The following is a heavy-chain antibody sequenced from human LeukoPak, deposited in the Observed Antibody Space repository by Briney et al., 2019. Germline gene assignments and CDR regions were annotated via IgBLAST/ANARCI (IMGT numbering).Heavy chain of an antibody. CDR1: GFTFSLYS. J-gene: IGHJ4*02. V-gene: IGHV3-21*01. Sequence: GGSLRLSCAASGFTFSLYSMNWVRQAPGKGLEWVSSISSAGTYIDYADSVKGRITISRDNAKNSLYLQMNSLRAEDTAVYYCARRATTERGHSYGLDYWGQGTLVTVSS. D-gene: IGHD5-18*01. CDR3: ARRATTERGHSYGLDY. CDR2: ISSAGTYI.